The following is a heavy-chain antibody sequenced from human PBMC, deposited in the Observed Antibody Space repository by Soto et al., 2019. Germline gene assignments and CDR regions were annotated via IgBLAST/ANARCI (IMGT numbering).Heavy chain of an antibody. Sequence: GESLKISCKGSGYTFINYWIGWVRQMPGKGLEWMGIIYPGDSDTRYSPSFQGQVTISAEKSISTAYLQWSSLKASDTAMYYCARQNEDDSSGYYPDAFDIWGQGTMVTVSS. CDR2: IYPGDSDT. CDR1: GYTFINYW. V-gene: IGHV5-51*01. D-gene: IGHD3-22*01. J-gene: IGHJ3*02. CDR3: ARQNEDDSSGYYPDAFDI.